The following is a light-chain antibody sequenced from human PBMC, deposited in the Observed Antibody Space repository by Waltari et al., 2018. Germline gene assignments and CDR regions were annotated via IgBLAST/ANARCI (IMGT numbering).Light chain of an antibody. CDR2: ANY. V-gene: IGLV1-44*01. Sequence: QSVLTQPPSTSGTPGQTVTISCSGSTAIFGPNTVTWYQLLPGPAPKTVIFANYHRPSGVPDRFSASKSGTSASLVISGLQSEDEADYFCATWDDSLSGRVFGGGTKVTVL. CDR1: TAIFGPNT. CDR3: ATWDDSLSGRV. J-gene: IGLJ3*02.